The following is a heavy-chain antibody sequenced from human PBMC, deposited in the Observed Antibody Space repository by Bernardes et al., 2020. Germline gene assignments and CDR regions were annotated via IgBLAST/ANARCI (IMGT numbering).Heavy chain of an antibody. Sequence: ASVKVSCKASGYTFTSYAMHLVRQAPGQRLEWMGWINAVNGNTKYSQTFQGWVTMTRDTSISTAYMELSRLRSDDMAVYYCARDGQLRFLEWLFGGMDVWGQGTTVTVSS. CDR1: GYTFTSYA. D-gene: IGHD3-3*01. CDR3: ARDGQLRFLEWLFGGMDV. CDR2: INAVNGNT. J-gene: IGHJ6*02. V-gene: IGHV1-3*01.